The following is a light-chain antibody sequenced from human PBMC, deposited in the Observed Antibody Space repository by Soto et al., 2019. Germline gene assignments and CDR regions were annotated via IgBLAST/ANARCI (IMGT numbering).Light chain of an antibody. CDR1: ISDVGNYNY. CDR3: NSYTSSSTVV. J-gene: IGLJ2*01. CDR2: EVS. V-gene: IGLV2-14*01. Sequence: QSALTQPASVSGSPGQSITISCTGTISDVGNYNYVSWYQQHPGKAPKLMIFEVSNRPSGVSNRFSGSKSGNTASLTISGLQAEDEADYYCNSYTSSSTVVFGGGTKLTVL.